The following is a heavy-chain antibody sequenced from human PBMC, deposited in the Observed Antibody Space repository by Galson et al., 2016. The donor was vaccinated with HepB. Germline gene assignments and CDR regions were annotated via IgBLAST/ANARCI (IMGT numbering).Heavy chain of an antibody. D-gene: IGHD3-16*01. CDR1: GFIFSDYA. CDR2: ISFDGNNK. J-gene: IGHJ4*02. Sequence: SLRLSCAASGFIFSDYAMHWVRQAPGKGLEWVAVISFDGNNKYYADSVKGRFTISRDISKNTLNLQMNSLRAEDTAVYYCAKDLSNYDYVWGLDYWGQGTLATVSS. V-gene: IGHV3-30*18. CDR3: AKDLSNYDYVWGLDY.